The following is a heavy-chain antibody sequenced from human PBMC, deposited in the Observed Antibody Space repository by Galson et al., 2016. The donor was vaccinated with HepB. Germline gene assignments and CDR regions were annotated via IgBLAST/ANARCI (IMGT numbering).Heavy chain of an antibody. J-gene: IGHJ4*02. CDR1: GFTFSSLG. CDR2: ISIFGDNT. CDR3: AKDLDSSGWYEGVY. V-gene: IGHV3-23*01. D-gene: IGHD6-19*01. Sequence: SLRLSCAASGFTFSSLGMHWVRQAPGKGLEWVATISIFGDNTHYADSVKGRFTVSRDNSKSTSYLHMHSLRVEDTAIYHCAKDLDSSGWYEGVYWGQGTLVTVSS.